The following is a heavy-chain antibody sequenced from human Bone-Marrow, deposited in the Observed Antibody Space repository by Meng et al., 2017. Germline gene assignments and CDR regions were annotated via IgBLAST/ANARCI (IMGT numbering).Heavy chain of an antibody. J-gene: IGHJ4*02. D-gene: IGHD3-22*01. V-gene: IGHV4-30-2*01. CDR2: IYPSGGT. Sequence: QLQLQESGSGLVKPAQTLSLTCAVPGGSINSGDYSWSWIRQPPGKGLEWIGYIYPSGGTYYNPSLKSRVTILLDRSKNQFSLKLSSVTAADTAVYYCARGGSDSSGYYYTPFDYWGPGTLVTVSS. CDR3: ARGGSDSSGYYYTPFDY. CDR1: GGSINSGDYS.